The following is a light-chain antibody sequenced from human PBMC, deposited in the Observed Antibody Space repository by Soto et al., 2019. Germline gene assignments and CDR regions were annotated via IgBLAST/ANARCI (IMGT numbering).Light chain of an antibody. Sequence: EKVMTQSPATLSVSLGERATLSCRASQSLTTNLAWYQQKPGQPPRLLIYNTSTRATGIPARFSGSGSGTEFTLTISSPQSEDSAVYYCQQYNNWPPKTFGPGTKVDI. CDR3: QQYNNWPPKT. CDR1: QSLTTN. CDR2: NTS. J-gene: IGKJ3*01. V-gene: IGKV3-15*01.